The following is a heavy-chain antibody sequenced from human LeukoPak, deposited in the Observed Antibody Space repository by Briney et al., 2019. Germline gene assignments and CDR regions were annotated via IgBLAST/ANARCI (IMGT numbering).Heavy chain of an antibody. V-gene: IGHV3-23*01. CDR2: ISGSGTGT. J-gene: IGHJ4*02. D-gene: IGHD6-19*01. CDR3: TRALYNTGWYPDYFDS. Sequence: GGSLRLSCAASGFMFSSYAMSWVRQAPGKGLEWVSVISGSGTGTYYADSVKGRFTISRDNAKNSLFLQMSSLRAEDTAIYYCTRALYNTGWYPDYFDSWGQGTLVTVSS. CDR1: GFMFSSYA.